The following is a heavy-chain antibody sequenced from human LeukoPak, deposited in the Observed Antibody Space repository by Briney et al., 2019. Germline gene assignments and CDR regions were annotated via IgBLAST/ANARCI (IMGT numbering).Heavy chain of an antibody. D-gene: IGHD5-12*01. V-gene: IGHV1-2*02. CDR2: INPNSGGT. CDR1: VYTFTGYY. J-gene: IGHJ3*02. Sequence: ASVTVSFQSSVYTFTGYYMHWLRQAPGQGLEWMGWINPNSGGTNYAQKFQGRVTMTRDTSISTAYMELSRLRSDDTAVYYCARVPGICGYDPRCAFDIWGQGTMVTVSS. CDR3: ARVPGICGYDPRCAFDI.